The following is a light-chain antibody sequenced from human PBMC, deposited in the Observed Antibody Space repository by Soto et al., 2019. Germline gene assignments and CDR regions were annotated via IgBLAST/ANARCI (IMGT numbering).Light chain of an antibody. Sequence: EVVLTQSPGTLSLSPGERATLSCRASQSITSSYLAWYQQKPGQAPRLLISGTISRATGIPDRFSGSGSGTDFTLTISRLEPEDFAVYYCQQYGSPLWTFGQGTKVEIK. CDR1: QSITSSY. CDR3: QQYGSPLWT. CDR2: GTI. J-gene: IGKJ1*01. V-gene: IGKV3-20*01.